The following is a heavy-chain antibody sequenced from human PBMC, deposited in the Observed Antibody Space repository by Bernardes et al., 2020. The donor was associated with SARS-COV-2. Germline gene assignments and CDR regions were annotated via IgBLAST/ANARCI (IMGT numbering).Heavy chain of an antibody. CDR2: INSDGSST. CDR1: GFTFSSYW. Sequence: GGSLRLSCAASGFTFSSYWMHWVRQAPGKGLVWVSRINSDGSSTSYADSVKGRFTISRDNAKNTLYLQMNSLRAEDTAVYYCARPHYDFWSGYSGAFDIWGKGTMVTVSS. V-gene: IGHV3-74*01. D-gene: IGHD3-3*01. CDR3: ARPHYDFWSGYSGAFDI. J-gene: IGHJ3*02.